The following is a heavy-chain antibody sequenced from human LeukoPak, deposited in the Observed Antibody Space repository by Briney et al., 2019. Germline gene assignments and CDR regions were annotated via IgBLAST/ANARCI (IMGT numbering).Heavy chain of an antibody. V-gene: IGHV3-66*01. Sequence: PGGSLRLSCAASEFSLGSNYMTWVRQAPGKGLEWVSLIYSGGSTYYSDSVKGRFTISRDNSKNTQYLQMNSLKAETTAVSCCAKIGVSGSSEIWGQGTMVAVS. D-gene: IGHD2-2*01. CDR3: AKIGVSGSSEI. CDR1: EFSLGSNY. J-gene: IGHJ3*02. CDR2: IYSGGST.